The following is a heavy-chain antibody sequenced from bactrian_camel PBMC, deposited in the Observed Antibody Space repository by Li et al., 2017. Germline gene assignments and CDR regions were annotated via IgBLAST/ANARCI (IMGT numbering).Heavy chain of an antibody. CDR3: AAANHLLRWWNVGTGEPAVWY. CDR1: GYTFNSHC. V-gene: IGHV3S1*01. CDR2: IHTSASRT. J-gene: IGHJ4*01. Sequence: HVQLVESGGDLVQPGGSLRLSCAASGYTFNSHCIAWFRQAPGKEREGVALIHTSASRTNYGDSVKGRFTISADNIKNTLFLQMNNLKPEDTATYYCAAANHLLRWWNVGTGEPAVWYWGHGTQVTVS. D-gene: IGHD5*01.